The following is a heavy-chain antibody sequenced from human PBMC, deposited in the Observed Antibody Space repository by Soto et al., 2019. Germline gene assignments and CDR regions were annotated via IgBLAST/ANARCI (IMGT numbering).Heavy chain of an antibody. CDR3: ARSRDYDSSGYYYFDY. V-gene: IGHV4-59*01. D-gene: IGHD3-22*01. CDR2: ICNSGST. CDR1: GGSIRSYC. Sequence: SXTLSLTCTVSGGSIRSYCWTWIRQPPVEGLEWIGCICNSGSTNYNPSLKSRVTISVDTSKNQFSLKLSSVTAADTAVYYCARSRDYDSSGYYYFDYWGQGTLVTVSS. J-gene: IGHJ4*02.